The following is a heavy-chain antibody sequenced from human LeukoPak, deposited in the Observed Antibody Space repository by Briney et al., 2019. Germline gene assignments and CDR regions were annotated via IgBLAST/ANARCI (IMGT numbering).Heavy chain of an antibody. Sequence: PSETLSLTCSVSGDSITNTNYYWGWVRQSPEKNLEWIVSMSFNGNIFYNPSLQSRVTISPDTSKNQFSLKLSSVTAADTAVYYCARVWITMVRGVIISCWFDSWGQGTLVTVSS. CDR3: ARVWITMVRGVIISCWFDS. D-gene: IGHD3-10*01. J-gene: IGHJ5*01. CDR2: MSFNGNI. V-gene: IGHV4-39*01. CDR1: GDSITNTNYY.